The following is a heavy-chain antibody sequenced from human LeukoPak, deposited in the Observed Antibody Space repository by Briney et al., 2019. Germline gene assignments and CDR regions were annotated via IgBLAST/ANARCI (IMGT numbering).Heavy chain of an antibody. J-gene: IGHJ4*02. CDR2: IYHSGNT. Sequence: PSETLSLTCAVSGASISSGGYSWNWLRLPPGKGLEWIANIYHSGNTYYNPSLRSRVTISVDTSKKQFSLMLSSVTAADTALYYCARKKDYGDDVDYWGQGTLVTVSS. V-gene: IGHV4-30-2*01. CDR1: GASISSGGYS. CDR3: ARKKDYGDDVDY. D-gene: IGHD4-17*01.